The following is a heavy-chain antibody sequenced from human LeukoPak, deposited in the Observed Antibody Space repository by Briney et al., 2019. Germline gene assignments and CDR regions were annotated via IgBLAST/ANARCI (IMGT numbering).Heavy chain of an antibody. CDR2: IIPIFGTA. J-gene: IGHJ6*04. CDR3: AKRDNVYYYYGMDV. V-gene: IGHV1-69*06. Sequence: SVTVSCKASGGTFSSYAISWVRQAPGQGLEWLGGIIPIFGTANYAQKFQGRVTITADKSTSTAYMELSSLRSEDTAVYYCAKRDNVYYYYGMDVWGKGTTVTVSS. CDR1: GGTFSSYA. D-gene: IGHD1-14*01.